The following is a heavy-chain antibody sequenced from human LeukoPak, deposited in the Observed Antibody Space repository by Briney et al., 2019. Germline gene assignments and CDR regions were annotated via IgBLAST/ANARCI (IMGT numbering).Heavy chain of an antibody. CDR3: ARGQYQLPGNFDY. J-gene: IGHJ4*02. CDR2: ISYDGSNK. Sequence: PGGSLRLSCATSGFTFSSYAMHWVRQAPGKGLEWVAVISYDGSNKYYADSVKGRFTISRDNSKNTLYLQMNSLRAEDTAVYYCARGQYQLPGNFDYWGQGTLVTVSS. CDR1: GFTFSSYA. V-gene: IGHV3-30-3*01. D-gene: IGHD2-2*01.